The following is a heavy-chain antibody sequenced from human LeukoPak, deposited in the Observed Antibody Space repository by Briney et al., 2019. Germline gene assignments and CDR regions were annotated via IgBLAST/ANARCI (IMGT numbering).Heavy chain of an antibody. D-gene: IGHD2-2*01. J-gene: IGHJ5*02. Sequence: SETLSLTCAVYGGSFSGYYWSWIRQPPGKGLEWIGSIYYSGSTYYNPSLRSRVTISVDTSKNQFSLKLSSVTAADTAVYYCAGIVVVPAARGDWFDPWGQGTLVTVSS. CDR1: GGSFSGYY. CDR2: IYYSGST. CDR3: AGIVVVPAARGDWFDP. V-gene: IGHV4-34*01.